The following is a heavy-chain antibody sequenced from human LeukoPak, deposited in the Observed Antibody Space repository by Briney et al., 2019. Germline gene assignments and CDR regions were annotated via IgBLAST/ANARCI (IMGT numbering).Heavy chain of an antibody. CDR1: GGTFSSYA. J-gene: IGHJ4*02. D-gene: IGHD3-16*02. Sequence: GASVKVSCKASGGTFSSYAISWVRQAPGQGLEWMGGIIPIFGTANYAQKFQGRVTMTEDTSTDTAYMELSSLRSEDTAVYYCATVTFGGVIPDYWGQGTLVTVSS. CDR2: IIPIFGTA. V-gene: IGHV1-69*06. CDR3: ATVTFGGVIPDY.